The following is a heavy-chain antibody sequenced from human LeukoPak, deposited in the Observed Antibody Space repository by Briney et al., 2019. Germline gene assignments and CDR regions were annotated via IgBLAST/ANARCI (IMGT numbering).Heavy chain of an antibody. V-gene: IGHV3-48*04. J-gene: IGHJ4*02. CDR3: ARGRWSYSASYFDY. Sequence: PGGSLRLSCAASGFTFSTYSMNWVRQAPGKGLEWVSYISSSSGTVYYTDSVKGRFTISRDNAKNSLYLQMNSLRAEDTAVYYCARGRWSYSASYFDYWGQGTLVTVSS. CDR2: ISSSSGTV. D-gene: IGHD4-23*01. CDR1: GFTFSTYS.